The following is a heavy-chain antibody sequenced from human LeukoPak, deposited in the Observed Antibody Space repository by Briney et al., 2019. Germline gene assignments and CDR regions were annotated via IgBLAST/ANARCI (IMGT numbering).Heavy chain of an antibody. Sequence: PGGSLRLSCTASGFTFGTYAMHWVRQAPGKGLEWVSVISYDGSNKYYADSVKGRFTISRDNSKNTLSLQMNNLRAEDTAMYYCARSDYYGSGGWLVPPPPWGQGALVTVSS. CDR2: ISYDGSNK. J-gene: IGHJ5*02. D-gene: IGHD3-10*01. V-gene: IGHV3-30*04. CDR1: GFTFGTYA. CDR3: ARSDYYGSGGWLVPPPP.